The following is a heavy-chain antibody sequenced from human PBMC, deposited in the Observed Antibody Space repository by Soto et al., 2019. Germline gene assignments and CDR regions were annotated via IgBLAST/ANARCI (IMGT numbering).Heavy chain of an antibody. CDR3: AKRTSMSGNYYFDY. Sequence: EVQLVESGGGLVQPGGSLRLSCAASGFTFSSYWMHWVRQAPGKGLVWVARINSDGSSISYADSVKGRFTISRDNAKNTLYLQMNSLRAEDTAVYYCAKRTSMSGNYYFDYWGKGSLVTVSS. CDR2: INSDGSSI. J-gene: IGHJ4*02. V-gene: IGHV3-74*01. CDR1: GFTFSSYW. D-gene: IGHD3-10*01.